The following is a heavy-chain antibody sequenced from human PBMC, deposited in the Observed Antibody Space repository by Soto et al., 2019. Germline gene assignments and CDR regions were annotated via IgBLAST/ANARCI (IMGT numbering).Heavy chain of an antibody. CDR2: INPSGGST. D-gene: IGHD5-18*01. V-gene: IGHV1-46*01. CDR3: ARANTAMVREDY. Sequence: ASVKVSCKASGYTFTSYYMHWVRQAPGQGLEWMGIINPSGGSTSYAQKLQGRVTMTTDTSTSTAYMELRSLRSDDTAVYYCARANTAMVREDYWGQGTLVTVSS. CDR1: GYTFTSYY. J-gene: IGHJ4*02.